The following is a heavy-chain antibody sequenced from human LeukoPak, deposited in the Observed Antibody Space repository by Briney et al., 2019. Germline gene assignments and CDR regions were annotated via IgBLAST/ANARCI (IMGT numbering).Heavy chain of an antibody. V-gene: IGHV1-46*01. Sequence: GASVKVSCKASGYTFTTYYVHWVRQAPGQGLEWMGIINPSGGSTTYAQKFRGRLTMTRDMSTSTVYMELGSLRSDDTAVYYCARDEVYNWNLDAFDIWGQGTMVTVSS. J-gene: IGHJ3*02. CDR2: INPSGGST. D-gene: IGHD1-20*01. CDR1: GYTFTTYY. CDR3: ARDEVYNWNLDAFDI.